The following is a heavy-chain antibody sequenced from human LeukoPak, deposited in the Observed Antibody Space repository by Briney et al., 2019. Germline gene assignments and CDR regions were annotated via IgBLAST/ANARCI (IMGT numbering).Heavy chain of an antibody. D-gene: IGHD6-13*01. V-gene: IGHV3-49*04. J-gene: IGHJ5*02. CDR3: SSHPYSSTWYLPP. CDR2: IGSKAYGGTT. CDR1: GFTFANHD. Sequence: GGSLRLSCAASGFTFANHDMSWVRQAPGKGLEWVGFIGSKAYGGTTEYAASVKGRFTISRDDSKSIAYLQMNSLKTEDTAVYYCSSHPYSSTWYLPPWGQGTLVTVYS.